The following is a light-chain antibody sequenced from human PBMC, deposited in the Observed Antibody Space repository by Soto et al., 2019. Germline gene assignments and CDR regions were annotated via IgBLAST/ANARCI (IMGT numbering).Light chain of an antibody. Sequence: EIVMTQSPATLSVSPGERATLSCRASQSISSDVTWYQQKPGQAPRLLIYGASTTATGIPARFSGSWSGTEFTLTISSLQSEDFAVYNCQQYNKWPRTFGQGTKVDIK. V-gene: IGKV3-15*01. J-gene: IGKJ2*01. CDR3: QQYNKWPRT. CDR2: GAS. CDR1: QSISSD.